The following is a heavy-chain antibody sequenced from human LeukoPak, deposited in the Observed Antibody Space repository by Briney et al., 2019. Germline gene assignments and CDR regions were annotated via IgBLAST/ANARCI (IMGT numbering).Heavy chain of an antibody. CDR2: INHSGST. CDR1: GGSFSGYY. CDR3: ARGWSGEMATISSWSDP. V-gene: IGHV4-34*01. J-gene: IGHJ5*02. D-gene: IGHD5-24*01. Sequence: PSETLSLTCAVYGGSFSGYYWSWIRQPPGKGLEWIGEINHSGSTNYNPSLKSRVTISVDTSKNQFSLKLSSVTAADTAVYYCARGWSGEMATISSWSDPWGQGTLVTVSS.